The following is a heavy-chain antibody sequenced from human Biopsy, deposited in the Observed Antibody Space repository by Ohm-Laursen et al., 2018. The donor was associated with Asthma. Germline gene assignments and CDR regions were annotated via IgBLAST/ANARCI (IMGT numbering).Heavy chain of an antibody. J-gene: IGHJ3*01. D-gene: IGHD2-8*01. CDR3: ARKVSFDV. CDR2: VSSRGDDSAI. V-gene: IGHV3-11*01. CDR1: GFTVSDYY. Sequence: SLRLSCAASGFTVSDYYISWIRQAPGKGLEWVSYVSSRGDDSAIYYADSVRGRFTISRDDGNNSVYLQMTSLSAEDTAVYYCARKVSFDVWGRGTQVTVSS.